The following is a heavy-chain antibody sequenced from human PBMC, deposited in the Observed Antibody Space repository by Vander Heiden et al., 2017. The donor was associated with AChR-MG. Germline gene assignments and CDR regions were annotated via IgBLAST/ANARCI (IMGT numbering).Heavy chain of an antibody. CDR2: ISPSGSTI. V-gene: IGHV3-11*01. CDR1: GFTFSDYY. D-gene: IGHD3-3*01. J-gene: IGHJ4*02. Sequence: QVQLVESGGGLVKPGGSLRLSCAASGFTFSDYYMSWIRQAPGEGLEWVSYISPSGSTIYYADSVKGRFTASRNNARNSLYLQANSLRAEDTAVYYCARVAITFFGMINWGQGTLVTVSS. CDR3: ARVAITFFGMIN.